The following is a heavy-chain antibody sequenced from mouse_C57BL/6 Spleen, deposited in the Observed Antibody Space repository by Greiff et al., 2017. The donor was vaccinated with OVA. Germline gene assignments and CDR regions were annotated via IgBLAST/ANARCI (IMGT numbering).Heavy chain of an antibody. J-gene: IGHJ2*01. CDR1: GFTFSDYG. CDR2: ISSGSSTI. Sequence: EVKLVESGGGLVKPGGSLKLSCAASGFTFSDYGMHWVRQAPEKGLEWVAYISSGSSTIYYAATVKGRFTISRDNAKNTQCLQMTSLRSEDTAMYYCARPITTVVALDYWGQGTTLTVSS. D-gene: IGHD1-1*01. CDR3: ARPITTVVALDY. V-gene: IGHV5-17*01.